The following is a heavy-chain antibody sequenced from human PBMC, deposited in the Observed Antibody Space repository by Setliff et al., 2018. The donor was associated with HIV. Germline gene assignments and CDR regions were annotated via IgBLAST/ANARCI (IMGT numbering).Heavy chain of an antibody. CDR3: ARDPYGYS. CDR2: IGDKTRGGTT. D-gene: IGHD3-10*01. J-gene: IGHJ4*02. Sequence: GGSLRLSCTTSGFTFADYYINWVRQAPGKGLEWIGFIGDKTRGGTTEYAASVKGRFTISRDDSKSVAYLQMNSLKTDDTALYYCARDPYGYSWGQGTPVTVSS. V-gene: IGHV3-49*04. CDR1: GFTFADYY.